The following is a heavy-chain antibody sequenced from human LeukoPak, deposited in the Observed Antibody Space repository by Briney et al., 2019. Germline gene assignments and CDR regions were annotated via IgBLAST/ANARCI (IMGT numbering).Heavy chain of an antibody. CDR2: ISNDGNKK. CDR1: GFTFSNYG. D-gene: IGHD4-23*01. J-gene: IGHJ4*02. Sequence: GGSLRLSCAASGFTFSNYGMHWVRQALGKGLEWVAGISNDGNKKYYADSVKGRFIISRDNSKNTLYLQMNSLRAEDTAVYYCAKDWYSFTVVTPFSHWGQGTLVTVSS. V-gene: IGHV3-30*18. CDR3: AKDWYSFTVVTPFSH.